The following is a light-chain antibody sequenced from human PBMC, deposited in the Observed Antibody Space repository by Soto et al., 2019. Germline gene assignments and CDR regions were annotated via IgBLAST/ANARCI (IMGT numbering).Light chain of an antibody. CDR2: RDD. CDR1: SSNIGSNY. Sequence: QSVLTQAPSASGTPGQRVTISCSGTSSNIGSNYVSWYQQFPGTAPKLLISRDDQRPSGVPARFSASKSGTSASLVISGLRSEDDADYFCAAWDDSLRGPNWMFGGGTKLTVL. V-gene: IGLV1-47*01. J-gene: IGLJ3*02. CDR3: AAWDDSLRGPNWM.